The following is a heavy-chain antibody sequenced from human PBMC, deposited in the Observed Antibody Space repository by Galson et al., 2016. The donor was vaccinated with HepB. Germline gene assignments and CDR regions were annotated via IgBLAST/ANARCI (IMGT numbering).Heavy chain of an antibody. Sequence: SLRLSCAASGFTFSSFTMNWVRQALGKGLEWVSGIRSDSSTVYYADSVKGRFTISRDNAKNSLYLQLNSLRAEDTVVYYCARDKRLWLVWGQGTLVTVSS. V-gene: IGHV3-48*04. CDR2: IRSDSSTV. D-gene: IGHD5-18*01. CDR1: GFTFSSFT. J-gene: IGHJ4*02. CDR3: ARDKRLWLV.